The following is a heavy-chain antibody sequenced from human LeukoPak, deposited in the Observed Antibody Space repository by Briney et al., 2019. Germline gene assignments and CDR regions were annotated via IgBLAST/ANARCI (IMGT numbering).Heavy chain of an antibody. CDR1: GFTFSRYS. V-gene: IGHV3-21*01. Sequence: PGGSLRLSCAASGFTFSRYSMNWVRQAPGKGLEWVSSISSSSSHIYYADSVTGRFTVSRDNAKNSLYLQMNSLRAEDTAVYYCASGIAATSFDYWGQGTLVTVSS. CDR2: ISSSSSHI. J-gene: IGHJ4*02. D-gene: IGHD6-13*01. CDR3: ASGIAATSFDY.